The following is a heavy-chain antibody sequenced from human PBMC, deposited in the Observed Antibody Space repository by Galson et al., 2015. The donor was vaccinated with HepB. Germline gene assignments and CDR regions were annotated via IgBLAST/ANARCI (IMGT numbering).Heavy chain of an antibody. CDR1: GFIFSDHY. CDR2: SRHKARSYST. J-gene: IGHJ4*02. V-gene: IGHV3-72*01. D-gene: IGHD1-14*01. Sequence: SLRLSCAASGFIFSDHYIDWVRQAPGKGLEWVGRSRHKARSYSTEYAASVKGRFTISRDHTQNSVTLQMNRLGTEDTAVYYCARTAAYGYNEYADLDSWGQGTLVTVSS. CDR3: ARTAAYGYNEYADLDS.